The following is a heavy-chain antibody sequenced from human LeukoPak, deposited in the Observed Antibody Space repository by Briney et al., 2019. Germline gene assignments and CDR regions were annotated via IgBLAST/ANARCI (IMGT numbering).Heavy chain of an antibody. CDR1: GGSISSYY. Sequence: SETLSLTCTVSGGSISSYYWSWIRQPAGKGLEWIGRIYTSGSTNYNPSLKSRVTISVDTSKNQFSLKLSSVTAADTAVYYCARRRSYYDSSGYYYFDYWGQGTLVTVSS. V-gene: IGHV4-4*07. D-gene: IGHD3-22*01. J-gene: IGHJ4*02. CDR2: IYTSGST. CDR3: ARRRSYYDSSGYYYFDY.